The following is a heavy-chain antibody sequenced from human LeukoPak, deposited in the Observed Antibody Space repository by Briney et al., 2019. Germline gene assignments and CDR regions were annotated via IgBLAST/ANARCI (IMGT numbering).Heavy chain of an antibody. J-gene: IGHJ4*02. CDR2: ISSSSRDI. V-gene: IGHV3-21*04. CDR3: ARLQGGGSYRNFDY. Sequence: GGSLRLSCAASGFTFSSFTMNWVRQAPGKGLEWVAAISSSSRDIFYADSVKGRFTISRDNSKNTLYLQMNSLRAEDTAVYYCARLQGGGSYRNFDYWGQGTLVTVSS. D-gene: IGHD3-16*02. CDR1: GFTFSSFT.